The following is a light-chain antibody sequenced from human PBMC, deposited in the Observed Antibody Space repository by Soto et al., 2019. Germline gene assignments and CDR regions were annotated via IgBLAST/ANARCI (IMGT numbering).Light chain of an antibody. CDR2: AAS. J-gene: IGKJ1*01. CDR1: QSISSY. Sequence: DIQVTQSPSSLSSSVGDRVTITCRASQSISSYLNWYQQKPGKAPKLLIYAASSLQSGVPSRFSGSGSRTDFTLTISSLQPEDFATYYCQQSYSTHRTFGQGTKVDIK. V-gene: IGKV1-39*01. CDR3: QQSYSTHRT.